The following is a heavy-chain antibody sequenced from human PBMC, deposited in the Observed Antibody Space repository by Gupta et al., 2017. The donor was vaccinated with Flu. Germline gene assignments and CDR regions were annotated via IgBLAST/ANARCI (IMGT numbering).Heavy chain of an antibody. CDR1: GVSMNHVIW. Sequence: QVRLQESGPGLVKPSGTLSLTCAVSGVSMNHVIWWSWVRQSPGKGLEWIGDVYHSGTTNDNPSLKSRVIMSVDMSKKQFSLELSSVTAADTAIYYCAKRTGDYSFFGGYFFDSWGQGILVTASS. D-gene: IGHD4-17*01. J-gene: IGHJ4*02. CDR2: VYHSGTT. V-gene: IGHV4-4*02. CDR3: AKRTGDYSFFGGYFFDS.